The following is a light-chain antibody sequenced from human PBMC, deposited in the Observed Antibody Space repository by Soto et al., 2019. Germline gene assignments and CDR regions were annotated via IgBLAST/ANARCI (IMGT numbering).Light chain of an antibody. CDR1: SSNIGSNT. CDR3: AAWDDSLNGWV. CDR2: NNN. J-gene: IGLJ3*02. V-gene: IGLV1-44*01. Sequence: QSVPTQPPSASGTPGQRVTISCSGSSSNIGSNTVNWYQQLPGTAPKLLIFNNNQRPSGVPDRFSGSKSGTSASLAISGLQSDDEADYYCAAWDDSLNGWVFGGGTKLTV.